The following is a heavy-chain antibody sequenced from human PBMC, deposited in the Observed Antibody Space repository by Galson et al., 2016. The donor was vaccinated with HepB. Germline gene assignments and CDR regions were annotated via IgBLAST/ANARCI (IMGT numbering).Heavy chain of an antibody. J-gene: IGHJ1*01. V-gene: IGHV1-3*01. CDR1: GYTFTNYA. CDR2: INGGNGNT. D-gene: IGHD1-26*01. Sequence: SVKVSCKASGYTFTNYAMHWVRQAPGQRPEWMGWINGGNGNTRYSQKFQGTVTITRDTSATTAYMELSSLRSEDTAVYYCARDQGESYPQFQHWGQGTLVTVSS. CDR3: ARDQGESYPQFQH.